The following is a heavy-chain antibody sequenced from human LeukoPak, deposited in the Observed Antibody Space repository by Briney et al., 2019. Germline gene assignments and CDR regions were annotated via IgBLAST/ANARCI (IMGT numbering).Heavy chain of an antibody. CDR1: GFTFSSYA. J-gene: IGHJ4*02. V-gene: IGHV3-30-3*01. D-gene: IGHD6-19*01. Sequence: GGSLRLSCAASGFTFSSYAMHWVRQAPGKGLEWVAVISYDGSNKYYADSVKGRFTISRDNSKNTLYLQMNSLRAEDTAVYYCARDGRDSSGWYRNFDYWGQGTLVTVSS. CDR2: ISYDGSNK. CDR3: ARDGRDSSGWYRNFDY.